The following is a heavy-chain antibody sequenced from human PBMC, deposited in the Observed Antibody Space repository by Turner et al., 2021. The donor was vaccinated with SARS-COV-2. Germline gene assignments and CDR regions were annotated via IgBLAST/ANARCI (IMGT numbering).Heavy chain of an antibody. J-gene: IGHJ4*02. CDR2: NSGSGGRT. V-gene: IGHV3-23*01. CDR3: AKGYSHDY. Sequence: EVQLLESGGGLVQLGGSLRLSCAASGFPFNSDAMSWVRQAPGKGLEWVSANSGSGGRTYYEDSVKGRFTISRDNSKNTLYLKMNSLRAEDTAVYYCAKGYSHDYWGQGTLVTVSS. CDR1: GFPFNSDA. D-gene: IGHD4-4*01.